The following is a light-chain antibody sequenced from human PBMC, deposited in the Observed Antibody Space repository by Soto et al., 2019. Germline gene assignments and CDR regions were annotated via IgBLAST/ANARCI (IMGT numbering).Light chain of an antibody. CDR2: RNN. Sequence: QPVLTQPHSASGTPGQRVTISCSGSSSNIGSNYVYWYQQLPGTAPKLLIYRNNQRPSGVPDRSSGSKSGTSASLAISGLRSEDEADYYCAAWDDSLSGVVFGGGTKLTVL. J-gene: IGLJ2*01. CDR1: SSNIGSNY. CDR3: AAWDDSLSGVV. V-gene: IGLV1-47*01.